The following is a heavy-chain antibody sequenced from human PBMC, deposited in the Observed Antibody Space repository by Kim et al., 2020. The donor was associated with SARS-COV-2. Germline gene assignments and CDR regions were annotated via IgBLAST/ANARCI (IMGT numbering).Heavy chain of an antibody. CDR1: GFTFDDYA. CDR2: ISWNSGSI. Sequence: GGSLRLSCAASGFTFDDYAMHWVRQAPGKGLEWVSGISWNSGSIGYADSVKGRFTISRDNAKNSLYLQMNSLRAEDTALYYCAKDARPPYSSSSPEVWGMDVWGQGTTVTVSS. CDR3: AKDARPPYSSSSPEVWGMDV. D-gene: IGHD6-13*01. V-gene: IGHV3-9*01. J-gene: IGHJ6*02.